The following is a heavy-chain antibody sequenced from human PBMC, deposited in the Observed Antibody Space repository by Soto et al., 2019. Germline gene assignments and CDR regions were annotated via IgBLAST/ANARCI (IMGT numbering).Heavy chain of an antibody. Sequence: QVQLVQSGAEVKKPGASVRLSCKVSGKSFDNFAVHWVRQTPGQRPEWMGRINVGDDKTKSSEKFQGRVIVSCDPSATTAYVELRALSSEDTAVYYCARAKYDYIWGSYHPFDQWAQGAQVTVAS. CDR1: GKSFDNFA. CDR3: ARAKYDYIWGSYHPFDQ. V-gene: IGHV1-3*01. J-gene: IGHJ4*02. D-gene: IGHD3-16*02. CDR2: INVGDDKT.